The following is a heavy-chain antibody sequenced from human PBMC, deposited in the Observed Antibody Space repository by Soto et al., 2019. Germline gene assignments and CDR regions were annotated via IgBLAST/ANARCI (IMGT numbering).Heavy chain of an antibody. CDR1: GSSVINSNYY. CDR3: VSQRTSVLTQAYFDY. V-gene: IGHV4-39*01. J-gene: IGHJ4*02. Sequence: SETLSLTCTVSGSSVINSNYYWGWIRQSPGKGLEWIGGVYYRGRSYSKSSVKSRVTISVDTSKNQFSLNLNSVTASDTAVYYCVSQRTSVLTQAYFDYWGPGALVTVSS. D-gene: IGHD2-8*01. CDR2: VYYRGRS.